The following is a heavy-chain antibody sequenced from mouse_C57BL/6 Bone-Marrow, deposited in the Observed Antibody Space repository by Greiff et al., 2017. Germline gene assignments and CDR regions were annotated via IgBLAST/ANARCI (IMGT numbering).Heavy chain of an antibody. CDR3: AREGYDCDSFDY. Sequence: VQLKQSGAELVKPGASVKISCKASGYTFTSYWITWVKQRPGQGLEWIGDIYPGCGSTNYNEKFKSKVTLTIDTATSTAYMQLSRLTSEDSAVYYCAREGYDCDSFDYWGQGTTLTVSS. J-gene: IGHJ2*01. CDR2: IYPGCGST. V-gene: IGHV1-55*01. CDR1: GYTFTSYW. D-gene: IGHD2-4*01.